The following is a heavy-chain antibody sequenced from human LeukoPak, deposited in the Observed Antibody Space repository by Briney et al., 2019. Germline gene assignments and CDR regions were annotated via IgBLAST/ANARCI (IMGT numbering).Heavy chain of an antibody. V-gene: IGHV3-53*04. Sequence: GGSLRLSCAASGFTVSSNYMSWVRQAPGKGLEWVSVIYSGGSTYYADSVKGRFTISRHNSKNTLYLQMNSLRAEDTAVYYCARVLHSPEWELLSSDAFDIWGQGTMVTASS. CDR3: ARVLHSPEWELLSSDAFDI. CDR2: IYSGGST. D-gene: IGHD1-26*01. J-gene: IGHJ3*02. CDR1: GFTVSSNY.